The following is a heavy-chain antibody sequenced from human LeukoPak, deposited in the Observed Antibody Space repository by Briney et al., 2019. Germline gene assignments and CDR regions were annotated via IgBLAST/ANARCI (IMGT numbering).Heavy chain of an antibody. J-gene: IGHJ4*02. Sequence: PGRSLRLSCAASGFTFSSYAMHWVRQAPGKGLEWVAVISYDGSNKYYADSVKGRFTISRDNSKNTLYLQMNSLRAEDTAVYYCARCPLEQGPYYFDYWGQGTLVTVSS. CDR2: ISYDGSNK. V-gene: IGHV3-30*04. CDR3: ARCPLEQGPYYFDY. CDR1: GFTFSSYA.